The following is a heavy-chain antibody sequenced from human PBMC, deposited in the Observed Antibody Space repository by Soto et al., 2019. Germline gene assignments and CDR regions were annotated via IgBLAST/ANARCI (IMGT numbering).Heavy chain of an antibody. CDR3: ARDRVGVSSNWFDS. D-gene: IGHD1-26*01. CDR2: INYSGST. J-gene: IGHJ5*01. CDR1: GGSISSYY. V-gene: IGHV4-59*01. Sequence: PSETLSLTCTVSGGSISSYYWSWIRQPPGKGLEWIGYINYSGSTNYNPALKSRVTTSVDTSKNQFSLKLTSVTAADTAVYYCARDRVGVSSNWFDSWGRGTLVTVSS.